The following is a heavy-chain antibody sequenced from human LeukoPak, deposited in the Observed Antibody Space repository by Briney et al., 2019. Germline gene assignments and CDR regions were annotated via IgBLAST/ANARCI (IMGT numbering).Heavy chain of an antibody. V-gene: IGHV3-23*01. Sequence: GGSLRLSCAASGFTFSSYAMSWVRQAPGKGLEWVSTISGGGGSTYYADSVKGRFTISRDNSKNTLYLQMNSLRAEDTAVYYCARAYSSGWYGDFDYWGQGTLVTVSS. D-gene: IGHD6-19*01. J-gene: IGHJ4*02. CDR3: ARAYSSGWYGDFDY. CDR2: ISGGGGST. CDR1: GFTFSSYA.